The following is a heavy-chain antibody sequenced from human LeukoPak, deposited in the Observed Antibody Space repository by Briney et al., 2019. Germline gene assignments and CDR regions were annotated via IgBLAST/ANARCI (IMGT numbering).Heavy chain of an antibody. CDR3: ARLKDAVTIFDC. CDR2: IKEDGSDK. J-gene: IGHJ5*01. D-gene: IGHD4-17*01. Sequence: HPGGSLRLSCIASGFTFSNYWMSWVRQAPGKGLEWVASIKEDGSDKYCVDSVKGRFTISRDNTKNSLYVQMSSLRAEDTAVYYCARLKDAVTIFDCWGQGILVTVSS. V-gene: IGHV3-7*01. CDR1: GFTFSNYW.